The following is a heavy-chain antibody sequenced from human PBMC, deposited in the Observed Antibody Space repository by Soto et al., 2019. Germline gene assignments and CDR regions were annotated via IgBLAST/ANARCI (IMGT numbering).Heavy chain of an antibody. D-gene: IGHD3-10*01. V-gene: IGHV4-31*03. CDR2: IYYSGIT. CDR3: ASSLWLGEFYFDY. J-gene: IGHJ4*02. Sequence: PSETLSLTCTVSGGSISSGGYYWSWIRQHPGKGLEWIGYIYYSGITYYNPSLKSRVTISVDTSKNQFSLKLSSVTAADTAVYYCASSLWLGEFYFDYWGQGPRFTVSS. CDR1: GGSISSGGYY.